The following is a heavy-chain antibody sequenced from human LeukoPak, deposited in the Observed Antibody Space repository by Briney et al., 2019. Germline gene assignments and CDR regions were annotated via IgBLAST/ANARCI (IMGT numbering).Heavy chain of an antibody. CDR2: INSEGSSI. V-gene: IGHV3-74*01. Sequence: QPGGSLRLSCAAFGFTFSGYWMHWVRQAPGKGLMWVSRINSEGSSISYADSVKGRFTISRDNAKNTLYLQMNSLRAEDTAVYYCARENIAVPGTIDYWGQGTLVTVSS. D-gene: IGHD6-19*01. CDR1: GFTFSGYW. CDR3: ARENIAVPGTIDY. J-gene: IGHJ4*02.